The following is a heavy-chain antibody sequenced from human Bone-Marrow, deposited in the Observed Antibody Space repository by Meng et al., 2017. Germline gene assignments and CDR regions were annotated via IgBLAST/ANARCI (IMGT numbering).Heavy chain of an antibody. CDR1: GGYISTYY. Sequence: QVQLQVSGPGLVKPSETLSLTCTVSGGYISTYYWSWIRQSPEKGLEWIGYINYSGRTNYIPSLRSRATISVDPSKNQFSLNLRSVTAADTAVYYCARGPSHGGSYSDYWGQGTLVTVSS. V-gene: IGHV4-59*01. D-gene: IGHD2-21*02. J-gene: IGHJ4*02. CDR3: ARGPSHGGSYSDY. CDR2: INYSGRT.